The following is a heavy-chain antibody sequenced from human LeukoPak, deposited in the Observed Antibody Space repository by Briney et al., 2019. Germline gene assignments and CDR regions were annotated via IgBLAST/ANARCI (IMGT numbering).Heavy chain of an antibody. D-gene: IGHD2-2*01. V-gene: IGHV4-34*01. CDR1: GGSFSGYY. CDR2: INHSGST. Sequence: KPSETLSLTCAVYGGSFSGYYWGWIRQPPGKGLEWIGEINHSGSTNYNPSLKSRVTISVDTSKNQFSLKLSSVTAADTAVYYCARLGCSSTSCLFDYWGQGTLVTVSS. J-gene: IGHJ4*02. CDR3: ARLGCSSTSCLFDY.